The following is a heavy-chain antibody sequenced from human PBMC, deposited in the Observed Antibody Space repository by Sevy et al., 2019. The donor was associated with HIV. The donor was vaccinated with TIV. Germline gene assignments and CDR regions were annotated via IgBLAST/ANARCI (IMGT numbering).Heavy chain of an antibody. CDR1: GDSITSRSYY. Sequence: SETLSLTCTVSGDSITSRSYYWNWIRQPAGEGLEWIGRVYTSGSTSYNPSLKSRVTRSVDTSKNQFSLKLRSVTAADTAVYYCAWEGYTSGYKVYYFYGMDVWGQGTTVTVSS. V-gene: IGHV4-61*02. J-gene: IGHJ6*02. CDR3: AWEGYTSGYKVYYFYGMDV. D-gene: IGHD5-18*01. CDR2: VYTSGST.